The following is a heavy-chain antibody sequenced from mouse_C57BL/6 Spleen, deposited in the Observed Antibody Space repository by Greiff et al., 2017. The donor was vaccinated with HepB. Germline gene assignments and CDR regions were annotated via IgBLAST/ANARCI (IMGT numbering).Heavy chain of an antibody. J-gene: IGHJ2*01. Sequence: EVQLQESGPELVKPGASVKMSCKASGYTFTDYNMHWVKQSHGKSLEWIGYINPNNGGTSYNQKFKGKATLTVNKSSSTAYMELRSLTSEDSAVYYCAREASYLYYFDYWGQGTTLTVSS. D-gene: IGHD6-1*01. CDR3: AREASYLYYFDY. CDR2: INPNNGGT. CDR1: GYTFTDYN. V-gene: IGHV1-22*01.